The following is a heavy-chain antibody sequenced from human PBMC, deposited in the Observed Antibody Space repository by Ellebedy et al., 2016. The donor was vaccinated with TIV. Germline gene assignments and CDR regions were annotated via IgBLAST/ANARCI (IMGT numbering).Heavy chain of an antibody. CDR2: IYYSGST. Sequence: SETLSLTXTVSGGSISSYYWSWIRQPPGKGLEWIGYIYYSGSTNYNPSLKSRVTISVDTSKNQFSLKLSSVTAADTAVYYCARVDTAMVFAFDWYFDLWGRGTLVTVSS. V-gene: IGHV4-59*13. CDR1: GGSISSYY. CDR3: ARVDTAMVFAFDWYFDL. D-gene: IGHD5-18*01. J-gene: IGHJ2*01.